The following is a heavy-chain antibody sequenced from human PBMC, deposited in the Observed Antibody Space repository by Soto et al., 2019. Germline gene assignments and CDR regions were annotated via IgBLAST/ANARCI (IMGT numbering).Heavy chain of an antibody. Sequence: QVQLVQSGAEVKKPGSSVKVSCKVSGGTFSSYAIGWVRQAPGQGLEWMGGIIPITGTVNYAQKFQGRVKITEDESTNTVYMELSSLRSEDTAVYYCAREYSSSAQYLYFDVWCRGTLVTVSS. CDR1: GGTFSSYA. D-gene: IGHD6-6*01. CDR2: IIPITGTV. J-gene: IGHJ2*01. V-gene: IGHV1-69*01. CDR3: AREYSSSAQYLYFDV.